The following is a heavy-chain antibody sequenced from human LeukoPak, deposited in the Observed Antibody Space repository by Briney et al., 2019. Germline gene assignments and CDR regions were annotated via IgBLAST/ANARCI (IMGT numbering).Heavy chain of an antibody. CDR3: ARGSYSYYGYFDS. CDR1: GYSISGGYY. D-gene: IGHD4-11*01. Sequence: PSETLSLTCTVSGYSISGGYYWGWIRQPPGKGLEWIGIIYHSGTTYYNPSFKSRVTISVDTSKNQFSLKLSSVTAADTAVYYCARGSYSYYGYFDSWGQGPLVTVSS. V-gene: IGHV4-38-2*02. CDR2: IYHSGTT. J-gene: IGHJ4*02.